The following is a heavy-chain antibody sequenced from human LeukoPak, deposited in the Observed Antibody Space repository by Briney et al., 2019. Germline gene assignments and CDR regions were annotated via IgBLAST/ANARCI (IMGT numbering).Heavy chain of an antibody. J-gene: IGHJ3*02. CDR3: AKVGGPTDAFDI. Sequence: GGSLRLSCAASGFTFSSYAMSGVRQAPGKGLEWVSAISGSGGSTYYADSVKGRFTISRDNSKNTLYLQMNSLRAEDTAVYYCAKVGGPTDAFDIWGQGTMVTVSS. D-gene: IGHD3-10*01. V-gene: IGHV3-23*01. CDR1: GFTFSSYA. CDR2: ISGSGGST.